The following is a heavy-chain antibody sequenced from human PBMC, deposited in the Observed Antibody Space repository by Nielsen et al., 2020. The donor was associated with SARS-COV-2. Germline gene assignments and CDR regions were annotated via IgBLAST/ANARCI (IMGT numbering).Heavy chain of an antibody. CDR2: INPNSGGT. V-gene: IGHV1-2*06. CDR1: GYTFTGYY. J-gene: IGHJ4*02. D-gene: IGHD6-19*01. Sequence: SVKVSCKASGYTFTGYYMHWVRQAPGQGLEWMGRINPNSGGTNYAQKFQSRVTMTRDTSISTAYMELSRLRSDDTAVYYCARDKDSSGWYARDYWGQGTLVTVSS. CDR3: ARDKDSSGWYARDY.